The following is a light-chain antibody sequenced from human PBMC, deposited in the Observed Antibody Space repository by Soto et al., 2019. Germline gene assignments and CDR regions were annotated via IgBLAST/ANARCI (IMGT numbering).Light chain of an antibody. CDR1: SSNIGVNT. CDR2: SIN. Sequence: QSVLTQPPSASGTPGRRVTISCSGSSSNIGVNTVTWYQHLPGTAPKLLIYSINQRPSGVPDRFSGSRSGTSASLAISGLQSEDEADYYCEAWDDSLNGFVLGTGTKV. J-gene: IGLJ1*01. CDR3: EAWDDSLNGFV. V-gene: IGLV1-44*01.